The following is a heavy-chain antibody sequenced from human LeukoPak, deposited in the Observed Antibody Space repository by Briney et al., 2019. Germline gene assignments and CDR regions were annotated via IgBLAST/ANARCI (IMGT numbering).Heavy chain of an antibody. CDR3: ARDRGPLWQQLVQGFDY. Sequence: ASVKVSCKSSGYTFTGYYMHWVRQAPGQGLEWMGWINPNSGGTNYAQKFQGRVTMTRDTSISTAYMELSRLRSDDTAVYYCARDRGPLWQQLVQGFDYWGQGTLVTVSS. D-gene: IGHD6-13*01. CDR2: INPNSGGT. V-gene: IGHV1-2*02. J-gene: IGHJ4*02. CDR1: GYTFTGYY.